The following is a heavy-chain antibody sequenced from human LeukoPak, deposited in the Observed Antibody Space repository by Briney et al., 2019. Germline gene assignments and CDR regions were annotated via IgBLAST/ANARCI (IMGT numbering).Heavy chain of an antibody. CDR3: ARAPSFAYRRYFDY. D-gene: IGHD2-2*01. CDR2: IYYSGST. Sequence: SETLSLTCTVSGGSISSSSYYWGWIRQPPGKGLEWIGSIYYSGSTNYNPSLKSRVTISVDTSKNQFSLKLSSVTAADTAVYYCARAPSFAYRRYFDYWGQGTLVTVSS. CDR1: GGSISSSSYY. J-gene: IGHJ4*02. V-gene: IGHV4-39*07.